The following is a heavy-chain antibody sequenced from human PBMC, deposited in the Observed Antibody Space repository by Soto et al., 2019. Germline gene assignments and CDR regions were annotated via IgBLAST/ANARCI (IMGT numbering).Heavy chain of an antibody. J-gene: IGHJ6*02. CDR3: AREFGGYKNNYYYAVDV. V-gene: IGHV4-31*03. D-gene: IGHD2-15*01. Sequence: QVQLQESGPGLVKPSETLSLTCTVSGGTISVGGNYWTWIRQLPGKGLEWIGNIYHSGNTHYNPSLKSRLSISLVTSKNQFSLRLNSVTAADTAVYYCAREFGGYKNNYYYAVDVWGQGTAVTVSS. CDR2: IYHSGNT. CDR1: GGTISVGGNY.